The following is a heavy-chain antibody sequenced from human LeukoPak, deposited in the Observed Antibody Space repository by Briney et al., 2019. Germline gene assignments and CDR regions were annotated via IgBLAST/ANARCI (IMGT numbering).Heavy chain of an antibody. V-gene: IGHV3-48*01. Sequence: PGGSLRLSCAASGFTFSSYAMHWVRQAPGKGLEWVSYISSSSTMYYADSVKGRFTISRDNAKNSLYLQMNSLRAEDTALYYCARERTTITTYAFDIWGQGTMVTVSS. CDR1: GFTFSSYA. CDR2: ISSSSTM. CDR3: ARERTTITTYAFDI. D-gene: IGHD4-17*01. J-gene: IGHJ3*02.